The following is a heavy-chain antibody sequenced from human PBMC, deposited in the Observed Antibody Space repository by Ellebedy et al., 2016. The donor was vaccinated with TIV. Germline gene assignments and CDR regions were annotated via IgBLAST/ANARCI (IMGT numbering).Heavy chain of an antibody. J-gene: IGHJ4*02. D-gene: IGHD5-18*01. V-gene: IGHV3-30-3*01. Sequence: GESLKISCAASGFTFSSYAMHWVRQAPGKGLEWVAVISYDGSNKYYADSVKGRFTISRDNSKNTLYLQMNSLRAEDTAVYYCARDMGGYSYGYSLDYWGQGTLVTVSS. CDR1: GFTFSSYA. CDR3: ARDMGGYSYGYSLDY. CDR2: ISYDGSNK.